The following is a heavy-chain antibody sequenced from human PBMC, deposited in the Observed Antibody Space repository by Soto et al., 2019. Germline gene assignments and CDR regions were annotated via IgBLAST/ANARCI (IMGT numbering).Heavy chain of an antibody. V-gene: IGHV3-23*01. CDR1: GFPFGENA. CDR2: ISDSGATT. CDR3: AKEDTSSGSLDY. D-gene: IGHD6-19*01. J-gene: IGHJ4*02. Sequence: GGSLRLSCAASGFPFGENAMSWVRQAPGKGLEWVSGISDSGATTYYADSVRGRFTISRDNSKNTLYLQMKSLRAEDSASYYCAKEDTSSGSLDYWGQGALVTVYS.